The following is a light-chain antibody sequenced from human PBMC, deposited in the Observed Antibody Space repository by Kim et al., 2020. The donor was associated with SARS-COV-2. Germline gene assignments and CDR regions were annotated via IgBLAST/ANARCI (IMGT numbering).Light chain of an antibody. Sequence: DIQMTQSPSSLSASVGDRVTITCRAGQNISGYVNWYQQKSGKAPKLLIYGVSTLQSGVPSRFSGSGSGTDFALTISSLEAEDFATYYCQETFTTPPYIFGQGTKLEI. V-gene: IGKV1-39*01. CDR2: GVS. CDR3: QETFTTPPYI. J-gene: IGKJ2*01. CDR1: QNISGY.